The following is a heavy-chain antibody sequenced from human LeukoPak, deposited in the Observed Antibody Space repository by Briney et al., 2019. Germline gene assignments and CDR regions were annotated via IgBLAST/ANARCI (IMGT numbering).Heavy chain of an antibody. V-gene: IGHV1-69*06. CDR1: GGTFSSYA. J-gene: IGHJ6*03. D-gene: IGHD2-2*01. CDR2: IIPIFGTA. Sequence: ASVKVSCKASGGTFSSYAISWVRQAPGQGLEWMGGIIPIFGTANYAQKFQGRVTITADKSTSTAYMELSSLRSEDTAVYYCARAVVPAASYYYYYYMDVWGKGTTVTVSS. CDR3: ARAVVPAASYYYYYYMDV.